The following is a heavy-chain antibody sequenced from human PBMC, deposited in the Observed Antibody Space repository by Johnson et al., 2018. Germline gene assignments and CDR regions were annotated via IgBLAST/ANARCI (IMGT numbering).Heavy chain of an antibody. CDR2: IWYDGSNK. V-gene: IGHV3-33*01. CDR1: GFTFSSSG. Sequence: QVQLVQSGGGVVQPGRSXRLSCAASGFTFSSSGMHWGRQAPGKGLGWVAVIWYDGSNKYYADSVKGRFTISRANSKNPLYLQVNSLRAEDKAVYYCAREGREYCSGGSGYSGYYYYGMDVWGTGTTVTVSS. J-gene: IGHJ6*04. D-gene: IGHD2-15*01. CDR3: AREGREYCSGGSGYSGYYYYGMDV.